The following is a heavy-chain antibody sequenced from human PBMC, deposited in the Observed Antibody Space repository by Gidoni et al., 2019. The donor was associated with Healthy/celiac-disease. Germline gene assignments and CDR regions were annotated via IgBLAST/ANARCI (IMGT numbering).Heavy chain of an antibody. V-gene: IGHV3-15*01. D-gene: IGHD2-15*01. CDR2: IKSKTDGGTT. CDR1: GFTFSNAW. Sequence: EVQLVESGGGLVKPGGSLRLSCAASGFTFSNAWMSWVRQAPGKGLGWVGRIKSKTDGGTTDYAAPVKGRFTISRDDSKNTLYLQMNSLKTEDTAVYYCTTGDCSGGSCYSPSYYYYGMDVWGQGTTVTVSS. J-gene: IGHJ6*02. CDR3: TTGDCSGGSCYSPSYYYYGMDV.